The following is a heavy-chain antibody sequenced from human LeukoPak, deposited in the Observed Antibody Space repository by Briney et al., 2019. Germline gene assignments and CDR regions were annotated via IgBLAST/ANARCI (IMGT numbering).Heavy chain of an antibody. CDR1: GFTFSSYW. V-gene: IGHV3-7*01. D-gene: IGHD3-3*01. CDR3: ARGSGAIFGASYYMDV. CDR2: IKQDGSEK. Sequence: GGSLRLSCAASGFTFSSYWMSWVRQAPGKGLEWVANIKQDGSEKYYVDSVKGRFTISRDNAKNSLYLQMNSLRAEDTAVYYCARGSGAIFGASYYMDVWAKGPRSPSP. J-gene: IGHJ6*03.